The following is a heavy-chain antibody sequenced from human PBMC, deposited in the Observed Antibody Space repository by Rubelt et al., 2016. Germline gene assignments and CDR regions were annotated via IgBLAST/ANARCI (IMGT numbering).Heavy chain of an antibody. CDR3: AREIFEYSSSLHSYFDP. Sequence: QVQLQQWGAGLLKPSETLSLTCAVYGGSFSGYYWSWIRQPPGKGLEGIGEINHSGSTNYNPSLKSGVTISVNTSKNQFSLKLSSVTAADTAVYYCAREIFEYSSSLHSYFDPWGQGTLVTVSS. J-gene: IGHJ5*02. V-gene: IGHV4-34*01. CDR1: GGSFSGYY. CDR2: INHSGST. D-gene: IGHD6-6*01.